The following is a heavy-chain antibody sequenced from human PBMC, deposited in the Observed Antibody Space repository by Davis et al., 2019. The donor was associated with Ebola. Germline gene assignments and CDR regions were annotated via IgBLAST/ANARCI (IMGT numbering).Heavy chain of an antibody. CDR1: GFTFNYYA. CDR2: ISGGGDST. D-gene: IGHD6-6*01. V-gene: IGHV3-23*01. J-gene: IGHJ6*04. CDR3: AKGPLGSSSGYYYYGMDV. Sequence: GGSLRLSCAASGFTFNYYAMNWVRQAPGKGLEWVSAISGGGDSTYYADSVKGRFTISRDNSKNTLYLQMNSLRAEDTAVYYCAKGPLGSSSGYYYYGMDVWGKGTTVTVSS.